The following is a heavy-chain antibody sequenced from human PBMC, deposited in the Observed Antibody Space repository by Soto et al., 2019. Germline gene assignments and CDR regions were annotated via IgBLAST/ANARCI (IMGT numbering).Heavy chain of an antibody. CDR2: IYYSGST. J-gene: IGHJ4*02. Sequence: QVQLQESGPGLVKPSETLSLTCTVSGGSISSYYWSWIRQPPGKGLEWIGYIYYSGSTNYNPSLKSRVTISVDTSKNQCSLKLSSVTAADTAVYYCARLEMATSMPIDYWGQGTLVTVSS. CDR3: ARLEMATSMPIDY. D-gene: IGHD5-12*01. V-gene: IGHV4-59*08. CDR1: GGSISSYY.